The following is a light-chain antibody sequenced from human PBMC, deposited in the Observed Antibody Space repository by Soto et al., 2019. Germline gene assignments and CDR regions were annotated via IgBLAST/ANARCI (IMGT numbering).Light chain of an antibody. J-gene: IGLJ7*01. Sequence: QSVLTQPPSASGTPGQRVTISCSGSSSNIGSNTVNWYQQLPGTAPNLLIYSNNQRPSWVPDRFSGSKSGTSASLAISGLQTEDEADYYCAAWDDSLNGAVFGGGTQLTVL. CDR3: AAWDDSLNGAV. CDR1: SSNIGSNT. CDR2: SNN. V-gene: IGLV1-44*01.